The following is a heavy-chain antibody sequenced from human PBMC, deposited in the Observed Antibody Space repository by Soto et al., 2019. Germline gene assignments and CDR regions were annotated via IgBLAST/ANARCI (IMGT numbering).Heavy chain of an antibody. CDR1: GFTFNNYA. D-gene: IGHD3-10*01. J-gene: IGHJ4*02. V-gene: IGHV3-23*01. CDR3: PQGRGGSGSLTPRVDF. Sequence: EVQLLESGGGLVQPGGSLRLSCAASGFTFNNYAMTWVRQAPGKGLEWVSAISGGGDTTSYADSVKGRFTVSSDGSTNTLYRQMSSLRAEDTALYYCPQGRGGSGSLTPRVDFWGQRTLVTVSS. CDR2: ISGGGDTT.